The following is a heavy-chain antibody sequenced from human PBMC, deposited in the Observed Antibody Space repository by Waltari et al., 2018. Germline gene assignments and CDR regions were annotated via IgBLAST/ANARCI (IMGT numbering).Heavy chain of an antibody. V-gene: IGHV4-39*01. CDR3: ASGPNY. J-gene: IGHJ4*02. CDR2: IYYSGST. CDR1: GGSLSSSSYY. Sequence: QLQLQESAPGLVKRSATLSLTCPVSGGSLSSSSYYWGWIRQPPGKGLEWIGSIYYSGSTYYNPSLKSRVTISVDTSKNQFSLKLSSVTAADTAVYYCASGPNYWGQGTLVTVSS.